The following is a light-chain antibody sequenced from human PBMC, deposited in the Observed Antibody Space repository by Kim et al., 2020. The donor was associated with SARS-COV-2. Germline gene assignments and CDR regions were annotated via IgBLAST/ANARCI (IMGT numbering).Light chain of an antibody. CDR3: NSYTSSTTLFV. J-gene: IGLJ1*01. V-gene: IGLV2-14*03. Sequence: QSSTLACTGTSSAVGVYSYVSWYQQHPGKAPKLIIYAVSSRPSGISDRFSGSKSGNTASLTISGLQVEDEADYYCNSYTSSTTLFVFGTGTKVTVL. CDR2: AVS. CDR1: SSAVGVYSY.